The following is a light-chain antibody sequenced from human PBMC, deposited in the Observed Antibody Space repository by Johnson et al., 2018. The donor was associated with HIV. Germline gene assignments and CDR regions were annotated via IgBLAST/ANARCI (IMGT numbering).Light chain of an antibody. CDR2: DSN. J-gene: IGLJ1*01. CDR1: SSNIGNNY. CDR3: GTCDSSLSAGGV. V-gene: IGLV1-51*01. Sequence: QSVLTQPPSVSAAPGQKVTISCSGSSSNIGNNYVSWYQQLPGTAPKLLIYDSNKRPSGIPDRFSGSKSGTSATLGITGLQTGDEADYYCGTCDSSLSAGGVFGTGNKGTVL.